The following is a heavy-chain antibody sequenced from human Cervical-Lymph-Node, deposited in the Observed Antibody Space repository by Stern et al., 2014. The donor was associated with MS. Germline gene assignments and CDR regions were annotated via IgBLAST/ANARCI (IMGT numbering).Heavy chain of an antibody. Sequence: VQLVQSGAEVKKPGATVKISCKVSGYTFTDYYMHWVRQAPGKGLEWMGFVDPEDGELIYAENFTGRLTITADTSQDQASLELSSLTSEYTAVYDCAIPDTPKETRYYYGMDIWGQGTTVTVSS. CDR2: VDPEDGEL. CDR1: GYTFTDYY. D-gene: IGHD5-18*01. CDR3: AIPDTPKETRYYYGMDI. J-gene: IGHJ6*02. V-gene: IGHV1-69-2*01.